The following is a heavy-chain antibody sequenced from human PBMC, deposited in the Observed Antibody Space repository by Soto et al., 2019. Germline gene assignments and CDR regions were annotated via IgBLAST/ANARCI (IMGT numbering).Heavy chain of an antibody. Sequence: GGSLRLSCAASGFTFNSYAMNWVRQAPGKGLEWASVISSSGGSTYYADSVKGRFTISRDNSKNTLYLQMNSLRAEDTAVYYCATGVLPMVRVDYWGQGALVTVSS. D-gene: IGHD5-18*01. CDR2: ISSSGGST. V-gene: IGHV3-23*01. CDR1: GFTFNSYA. J-gene: IGHJ4*02. CDR3: ATGVLPMVRVDY.